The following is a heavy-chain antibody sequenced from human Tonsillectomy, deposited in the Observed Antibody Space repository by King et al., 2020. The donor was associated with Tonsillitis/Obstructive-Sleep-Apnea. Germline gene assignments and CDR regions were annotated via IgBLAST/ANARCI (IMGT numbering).Heavy chain of an antibody. CDR1: GFSLSTRGVG. V-gene: IGHV2-5*02. Sequence: TLKESGPTLVKPTQTLTLTCTLSGFSLSTRGVGVGWIRQPPGKALEWLALIYWDVDKRYSPSLKNRLTITKDTSKNQVVLTMTNMDPVDTAPYYCAHTPYYHDSSGFPCSYFEYWGQGALVTVSA. D-gene: IGHD3-22*01. J-gene: IGHJ4*02. CDR3: AHTPYYHDSSGFPCSYFEY. CDR2: IYWDVDK.